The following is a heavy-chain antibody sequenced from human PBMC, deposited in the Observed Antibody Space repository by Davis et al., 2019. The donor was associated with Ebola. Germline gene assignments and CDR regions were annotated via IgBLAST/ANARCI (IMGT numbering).Heavy chain of an antibody. CDR2: INHSGST. V-gene: IGHV4-39*07. Sequence: SETLSLTCTVSGGSISSSSYYWGWIRQPPGKGLEWIGEINHSGSTNYNPSLKSRVTISGDTSKNQFSLKLGSVTAADTAMYYCARTPRYNSYGSYFDYWGQGTLVTVSS. J-gene: IGHJ4*02. CDR3: ARTPRYNSYGSYFDY. CDR1: GGSISSSSYY. D-gene: IGHD1-26*01.